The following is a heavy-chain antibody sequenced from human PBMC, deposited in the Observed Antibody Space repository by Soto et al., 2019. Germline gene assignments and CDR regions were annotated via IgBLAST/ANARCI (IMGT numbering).Heavy chain of an antibody. CDR2: INHSGSI. V-gene: IGHV4-39*07. D-gene: IGHD2-8*02. CDR3: ARDKITGLFDY. J-gene: IGHJ4*02. CDR1: GGSISSGRYS. Sequence: SETLSLTCTVSGGSISSGRYSWSWIRQPPGKGLEWIGEINHSGSISQNLSLKSRVTISVDTPKNQFSLKLTSATAADTAVYYCARDKITGLFDYWGQGTLVTVSS.